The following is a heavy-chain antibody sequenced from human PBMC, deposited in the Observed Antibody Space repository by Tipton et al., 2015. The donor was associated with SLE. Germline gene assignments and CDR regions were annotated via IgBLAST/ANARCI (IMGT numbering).Heavy chain of an antibody. Sequence: QLVQSGAEVKKPGSSVKVSCKASGYTFTSYGISWVRQAPGQGLEWMGWISAYNGNTNYAQKLQGRVTMTTDTSTSTAYMELRSLGSDDTAVYYGARQTFSVWYFAFDIWGQGTMVPASS. V-gene: IGHV1-18*01. J-gene: IGHJ3*02. CDR1: GYTFTSYG. CDR2: ISAYNGNT. CDR3: ARQTFSVWYFAFDI. D-gene: IGHD6-19*01.